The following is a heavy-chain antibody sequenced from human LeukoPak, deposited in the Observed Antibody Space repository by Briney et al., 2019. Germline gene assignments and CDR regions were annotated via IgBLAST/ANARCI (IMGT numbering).Heavy chain of an antibody. Sequence: GGSLRLSCAASGFTFSSYAMHWVRQAPGKGLEWVAVISYDGSNKYYADFVKGRFSISRDNSKNSLFLEMSSLRTEDTAMYYCARESGKFDYWGQGTLVAVSS. CDR3: ARESGKFDY. CDR2: ISYDGSNK. J-gene: IGHJ4*02. V-gene: IGHV3-30-3*01. CDR1: GFTFSSYA.